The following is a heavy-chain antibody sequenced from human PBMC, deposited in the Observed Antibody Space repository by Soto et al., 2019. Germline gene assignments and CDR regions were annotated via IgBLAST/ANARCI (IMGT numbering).Heavy chain of an antibody. Sequence: KPSETLSLTCTVSGGSVSSGSYYWSWIRQPPGKGLEWIGYIYYSGSTNYNPSLKSRVTISVDTSKNQVSLKLSSVTAADTAVYYCARDGHSSSGRWFDPWGQGTLVTVSS. CDR3: ARDGHSSSGRWFDP. V-gene: IGHV4-61*01. J-gene: IGHJ5*02. CDR2: IYYSGST. D-gene: IGHD6-6*01. CDR1: GGSVSSGSYY.